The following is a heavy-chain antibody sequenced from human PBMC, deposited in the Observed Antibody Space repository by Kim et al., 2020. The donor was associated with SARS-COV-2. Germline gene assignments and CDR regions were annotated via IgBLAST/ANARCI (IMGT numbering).Heavy chain of an antibody. D-gene: IGHD3-3*01. V-gene: IGHV1-69*13. Sequence: SVKVSCKASGGTFSSYAISWVRQAPGQGLEWMGGIIPIFGTANYAQKFQGRVTITADESTSTAYMELSSLRSEDTAVYYCARDITIFGGPHSSGMDVWGQGTTVTVSS. CDR1: GGTFSSYA. CDR2: IIPIFGTA. J-gene: IGHJ6*02. CDR3: ARDITIFGGPHSSGMDV.